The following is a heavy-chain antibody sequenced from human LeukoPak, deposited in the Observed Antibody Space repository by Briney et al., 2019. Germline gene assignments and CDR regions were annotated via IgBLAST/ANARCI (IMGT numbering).Heavy chain of an antibody. Sequence: GGSLRLSCAASGFTFSSYAMSWVRQAPGKGLEWVSAISGSGGSTYYADSVKGRFTISRDNSKNTLYLQMNSLRAEDTAVYYCAKDTDYYDSSGIDYWGQGTLVTVSS. V-gene: IGHV3-23*01. CDR1: GFTFSSYA. J-gene: IGHJ4*02. CDR2: ISGSGGST. D-gene: IGHD3-22*01. CDR3: AKDTDYYDSSGIDY.